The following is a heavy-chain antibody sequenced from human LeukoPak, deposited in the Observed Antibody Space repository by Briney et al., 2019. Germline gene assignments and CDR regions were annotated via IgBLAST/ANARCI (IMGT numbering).Heavy chain of an antibody. CDR3: ARGGTPITMIVVESNWFDP. Sequence: SETLSLTCSVSGVSMSSYYWSWIRQSPGKGLEWIGNVYYSGSTDSNPSLKSRGTMSVDTSKNQVSMKLSSVTAADTAVYYCARGGTPITMIVVESNWFDPWGQGTRVTVSS. V-gene: IGHV4-59*01. CDR1: GVSMSSYY. J-gene: IGHJ5*02. D-gene: IGHD3-22*01. CDR2: VYYSGST.